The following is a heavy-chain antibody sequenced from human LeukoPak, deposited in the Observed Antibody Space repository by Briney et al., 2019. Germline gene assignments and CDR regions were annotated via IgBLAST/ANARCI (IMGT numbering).Heavy chain of an antibody. J-gene: IGHJ5*02. CDR1: GGSISSYY. CDR3: ARRRYYYDSSGPFWFDP. CDR2: IFYSGST. Sequence: SETLSLTCTVSGGSISSYYWSWIRQPPGKGLEWIGYIFYSGSTNYNPSLKSRVTISVDTSKNQFSLKLSSVTAADTAVYYCARRRYYYDSSGPFWFDPWGQGTLVTVSS. V-gene: IGHV4-59*12. D-gene: IGHD3-22*01.